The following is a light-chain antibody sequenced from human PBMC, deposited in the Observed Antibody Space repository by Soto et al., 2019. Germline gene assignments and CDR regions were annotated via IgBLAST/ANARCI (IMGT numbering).Light chain of an antibody. Sequence: EIVMTQSPATLSVSPGERDTLSCRASQNVNTNLAWYQQKPGQAPRLLIYDTSTRATGIPVRFSGSGSGTEFTLTISSLQSEDFAVYYCQQYNNRPLTFGGGTKVEIK. V-gene: IGKV3-15*01. J-gene: IGKJ4*01. CDR3: QQYNNRPLT. CDR1: QNVNTN. CDR2: DTS.